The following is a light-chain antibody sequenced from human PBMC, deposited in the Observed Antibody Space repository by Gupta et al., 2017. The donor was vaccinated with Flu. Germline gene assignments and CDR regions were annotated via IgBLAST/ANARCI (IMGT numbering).Light chain of an antibody. J-gene: IGKJ1*01. CDR3: QKYNSYST. CDR2: KAS. V-gene: IGKV1-5*03. Sequence: DIQMTQPPSTLSASVGDRVTITCRASQSISSWLAWYQQKPGKAPKLLIYKASSLESGVPSRFSGSGSGTEFTLTISSLQPDDFATYYCQKYNSYSTFGQGTKVEIK. CDR1: QSISSW.